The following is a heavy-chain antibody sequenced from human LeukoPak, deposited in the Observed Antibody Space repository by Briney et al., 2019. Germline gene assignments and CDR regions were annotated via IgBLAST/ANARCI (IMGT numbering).Heavy chain of an antibody. Sequence: ASVKVSCKASGYTFTCYYMHWVRQAPGQGLEWMGWINPNSGGTNYAQKFQGRVTMTRDTSISTAYMELSSLRSEDTAVYYCARGRPARGVMSDYWGQGTLVTVSS. D-gene: IGHD3-10*01. V-gene: IGHV1-2*02. J-gene: IGHJ4*02. CDR3: ARGRPARGVMSDY. CDR1: GYTFTCYY. CDR2: INPNSGGT.